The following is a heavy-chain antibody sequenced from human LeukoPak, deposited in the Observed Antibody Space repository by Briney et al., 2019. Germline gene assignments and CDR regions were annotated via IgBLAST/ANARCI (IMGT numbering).Heavy chain of an antibody. D-gene: IGHD1-7*01. CDR2: IIPIFGTA. Sequence: SVKVSCKAFGGTFNICSISWVRQAPGQGLEWMGGIIPIFGTANYAQKFQGRVTITADKSTSTAYMGLSSLRSEDTAVYYCARGENYRPNWFDPWGQGTLVTVSS. V-gene: IGHV1-69*06. CDR1: GGTFNICS. CDR3: ARGENYRPNWFDP. J-gene: IGHJ5*02.